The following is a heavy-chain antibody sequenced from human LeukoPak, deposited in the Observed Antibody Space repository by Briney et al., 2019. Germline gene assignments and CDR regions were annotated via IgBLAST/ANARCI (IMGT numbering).Heavy chain of an antibody. V-gene: IGHV4-34*01. Sequence: ASETLSLTCAVYGGSFSGYYWSWIRQPPGKGLEWIGEINHSGSTNYNPSLKSRVTISVDTSKNQFSLKLSSVTAADTAVYYCARAPARAYDSSGYYFFDYWGQGTLVTVSS. CDR2: INHSGST. D-gene: IGHD3-22*01. CDR1: GGSFSGYY. J-gene: IGHJ4*02. CDR3: ARAPARAYDSSGYYFFDY.